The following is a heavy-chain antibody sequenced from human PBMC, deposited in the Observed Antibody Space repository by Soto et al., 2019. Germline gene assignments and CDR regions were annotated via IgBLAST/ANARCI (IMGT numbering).Heavy chain of an antibody. V-gene: IGHV1-8*01. CDR2: MNPNSGNA. CDR3: ARSQRRTSAAGAGDY. Sequence: QVQLVQSGAEVKKPGASVKVSCKASGYTFTSYDIYWVRQATGQGLEWMGWMNPNSGNAGYAQRFQGRVTMTWNTSISTAYMDLSSLRSEDTAVYYCARSQRRTSAAGAGDYWGQGTLVTVSS. CDR1: GYTFTSYD. J-gene: IGHJ4*02. D-gene: IGHD6-13*01.